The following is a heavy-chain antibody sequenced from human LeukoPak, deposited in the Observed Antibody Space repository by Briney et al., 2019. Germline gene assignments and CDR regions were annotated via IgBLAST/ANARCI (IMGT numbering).Heavy chain of an antibody. D-gene: IGHD3-22*01. CDR2: INPSGGST. Sequence: GSSVKVSCKASGYTFTSYFMHWVRQAPGQGLEWMGIINPSGGSTSYAQKFQGRVTMTRDTSASTVYMELSSLRSEDTAVYYCARLVSRSDISGRHDAFDLWGQGTMVTVSS. J-gene: IGHJ3*01. CDR3: ARLVSRSDISGRHDAFDL. CDR1: GYTFTSYF. V-gene: IGHV1-46*01.